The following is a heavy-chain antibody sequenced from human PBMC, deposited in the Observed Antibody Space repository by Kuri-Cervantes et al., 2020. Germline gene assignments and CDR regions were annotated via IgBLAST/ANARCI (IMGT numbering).Heavy chain of an antibody. J-gene: IGHJ5*02. Sequence: LRLSCTVSGGSISSGGYSWSWIRQPPGKGLEWIGYIYHSGSTYYNPSLKSRVTISVDRSKNQFSLKLSSVTAADTAVYYCARGLTNWFDPWGQGTRVTGAS. V-gene: IGHV4-30-2*01. CDR3: ARGLTNWFDP. CDR1: GGSISSGGYS. CDR2: IYHSGST. D-gene: IGHD3-22*01.